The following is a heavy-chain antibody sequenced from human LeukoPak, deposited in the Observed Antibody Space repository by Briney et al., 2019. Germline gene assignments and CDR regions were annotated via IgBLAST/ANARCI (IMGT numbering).Heavy chain of an antibody. CDR2: ISYDGSNK. CDR1: GFTFSSYA. CDR3: ARSPPPRTYSSGWFDY. V-gene: IGHV3-30*04. D-gene: IGHD6-19*01. J-gene: IGHJ4*02. Sequence: PGGSLRLSCAASGFTFSSYAMHWVRQAPGKGLEWVAVISYDGSNKYYADSVKGRFTISRDNSKNTLYLQMNSLRAEDTAVYYCARSPPPRTYSSGWFDYWGQGTLVTVSS.